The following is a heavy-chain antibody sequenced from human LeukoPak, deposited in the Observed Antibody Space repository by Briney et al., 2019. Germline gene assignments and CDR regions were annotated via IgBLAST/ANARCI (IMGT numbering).Heavy chain of an antibody. V-gene: IGHV3-30*04. J-gene: IGHJ4*02. Sequence: GGSLRLSCAASGFTFSSYAMHWVRQAPGKGLEWVAVISYDGSNKYYADSVKGRFTISRDNSKNTLYLQMNSLRAEDTAVYYCAKVAGSRGPFDYWGQGTLVTVSS. CDR2: ISYDGSNK. CDR3: AKVAGSRGPFDY. CDR1: GFTFSSYA. D-gene: IGHD1-26*01.